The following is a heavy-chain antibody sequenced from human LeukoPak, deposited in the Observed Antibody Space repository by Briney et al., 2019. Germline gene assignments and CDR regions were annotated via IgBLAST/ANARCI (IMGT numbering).Heavy chain of an antibody. CDR1: GDSISTHY. CDR2: IHYSGST. D-gene: IGHD3-16*01. V-gene: IGHV4-59*08. J-gene: IGHJ4*02. CDR3: ARRAINSVMFDY. Sequence: SETLSLTCTVSGDSISTHYWSWIRRPPGKGLEWIGYIHYSGSTNYNPSLRSRVTISVDTSKNQFSLKLSSATAADTAVYFCARRAINSVMFDYWGQGTLVTVSS.